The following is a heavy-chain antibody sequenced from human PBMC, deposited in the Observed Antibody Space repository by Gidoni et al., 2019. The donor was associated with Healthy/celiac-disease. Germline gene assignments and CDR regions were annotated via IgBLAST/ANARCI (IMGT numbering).Heavy chain of an antibody. CDR3: ARGAYPHGSGSYYRY. Sequence: VPLVQYGAAVKKPGASATVSCKASGYTFNSYGISWVRQAPGQGLECMGWISAYNGNTNYAQKLQGRVTMSTDTSTSTAYRELRSLRSDDTAVYYCARGAYPHGSGSYYRYWGQGTLVTVSS. V-gene: IGHV1-18*01. J-gene: IGHJ4*02. CDR2: ISAYNGNT. D-gene: IGHD3-10*01. CDR1: GYTFNSYG.